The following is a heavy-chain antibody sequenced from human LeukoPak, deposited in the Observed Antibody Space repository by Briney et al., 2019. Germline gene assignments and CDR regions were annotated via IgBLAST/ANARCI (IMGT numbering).Heavy chain of an antibody. CDR2: ISGSGGST. J-gene: IGHJ3*02. CDR1: GFTFSSYA. CDR3: AKGPSTGTTGVVAFDI. D-gene: IGHD1-1*01. V-gene: IGHV3-23*01. Sequence: PGGSVRLSCAASGFTFSSYAMSWVRQAPGKGLEWVSAISGSGGSTYYADSVKGRFTISRDNSKNTLYLQMSSLRAEDTAVYYCAKGPSTGTTGVVAFDIWGQGTMVTVSS.